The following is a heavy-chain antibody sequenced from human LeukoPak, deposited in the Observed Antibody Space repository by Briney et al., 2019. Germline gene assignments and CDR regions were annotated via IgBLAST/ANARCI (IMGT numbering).Heavy chain of an antibody. CDR1: GYSFTSYW. V-gene: IGHV5-51*01. CDR2: IYPGDSDT. J-gene: IGHJ3*02. D-gene: IGHD6-13*01. CDR3: ARRVAAAGTSYDAFDI. Sequence: GESLKISCKGSGYSFTSYWIGWVRQMPGKGLEWMGIIYPGDSDTRYSPPFQGQVTISADKSISTAYLQWSSLKASDTAMYYCARRVAAAGTSYDAFDIWGQGTMVTVSS.